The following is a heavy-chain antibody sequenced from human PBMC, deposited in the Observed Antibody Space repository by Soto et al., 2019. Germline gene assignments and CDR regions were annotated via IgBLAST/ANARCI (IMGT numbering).Heavy chain of an antibody. CDR1: GYSFTSYW. J-gene: IGHJ3*02. CDR3: ARIPTGLGELSLYPLDAFDI. V-gene: IGHV5-51*01. CDR2: IYPGDSDT. Sequence: GESLKISCKGSGYSFTSYWIGWVRQMPGKGLEWMGIIYPGDSDTRYSPSFQGQVTISADKSISTAYLQWSSLKASDTAMYHCARIPTGLGELSLYPLDAFDIWGQGTMVTVSS. D-gene: IGHD3-16*02.